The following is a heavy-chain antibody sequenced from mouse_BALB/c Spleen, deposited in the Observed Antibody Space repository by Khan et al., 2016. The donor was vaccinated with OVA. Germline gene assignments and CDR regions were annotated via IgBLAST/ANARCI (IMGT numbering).Heavy chain of an antibody. CDR1: GYTFTSYW. V-gene: IGHV1-7*01. Sequence: QVQLKQSGAELAKPGASVKMSCTASGYTFTSYWVHWVKQRPGQGLEWIGVINPSTGYTDYTQRFKDMATLTADKSSSTAYMKLSRLKSEESAIYYCASQRSSFASLAYWGQGTLVTVSA. CDR3: ASQRSSFASLAY. CDR2: INPSTGYT. J-gene: IGHJ3*01. D-gene: IGHD1-1*01.